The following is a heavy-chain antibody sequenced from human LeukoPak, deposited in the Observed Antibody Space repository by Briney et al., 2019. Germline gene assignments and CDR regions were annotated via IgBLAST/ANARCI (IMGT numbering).Heavy chain of an antibody. CDR2: INTDGGST. CDR1: GFTFGSYW. D-gene: IGHD7-27*01. J-gene: IGHJ3*02. Sequence: GGSLRLSCAAPGFTFGSYWMHWVRQAPGKGLVWVSRINTDGGSTTYADSVKGRFTISRDNAKNTLYLQMNSLRAEDTAVYYCARGPPRLGLVQDFDIWGQGTMVTVSS. V-gene: IGHV3-74*01. CDR3: ARGPPRLGLVQDFDI.